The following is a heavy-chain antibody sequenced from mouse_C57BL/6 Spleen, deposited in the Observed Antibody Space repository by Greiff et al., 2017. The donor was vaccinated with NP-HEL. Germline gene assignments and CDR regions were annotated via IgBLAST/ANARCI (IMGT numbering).Heavy chain of an antibody. CDR2: ISDGGSYT. D-gene: IGHD2-2*01. V-gene: IGHV5-4*01. Sequence: EVQLVESGGGLVKPGGSLKLSCAASGFTFSSYAMSWVRQTPEKRLEWVATISDGGSYTYYPDNVKGQFTISRDNAKNNLYQQMSHLKSEDTAMYYCASPSYGDDVAYWGQGTLVTVSA. CDR3: ASPSYGDDVAY. CDR1: GFTFSSYA. J-gene: IGHJ3*01.